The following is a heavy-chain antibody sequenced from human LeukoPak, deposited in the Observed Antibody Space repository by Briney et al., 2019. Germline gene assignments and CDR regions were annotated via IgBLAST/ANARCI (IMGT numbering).Heavy chain of an antibody. D-gene: IGHD6-13*01. Sequence: ASVKVSCKASGYTFTNYYMHWVRQAPGQGLEWLGLITPSGGSTWYAQKFQGRVTMTRDMSTNTVYMELSSLRSEDTAVYYCARGDGEAASLWENWFDPWGQGTLVTVSS. J-gene: IGHJ5*02. CDR2: ITPSGGST. CDR3: ARGDGEAASLWENWFDP. CDR1: GYTFTNYY. V-gene: IGHV1-46*01.